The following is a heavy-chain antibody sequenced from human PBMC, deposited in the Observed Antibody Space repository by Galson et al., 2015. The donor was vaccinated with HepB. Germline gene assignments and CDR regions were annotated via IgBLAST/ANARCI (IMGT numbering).Heavy chain of an antibody. CDR3: AKDPNSDYNWNYGGGLDY. CDR1: GFSFDYYA. D-gene: IGHD1-7*01. J-gene: IGHJ4*02. Sequence: SLRLSCAASGFSFDYYAMTWVRQAPGKGLEWVSALSSTGGSTYYADSVEGRFTISRDNSRNTLFLQMSYLRAEDTAVYYCAKDPNSDYNWNYGGGLDYWGQGSLVIVSS. CDR2: LSSTGGST. V-gene: IGHV3-23*01.